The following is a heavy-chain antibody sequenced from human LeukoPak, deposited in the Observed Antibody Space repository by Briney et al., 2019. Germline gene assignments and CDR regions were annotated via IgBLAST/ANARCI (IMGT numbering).Heavy chain of an antibody. CDR2: ISSTGSFI. J-gene: IGHJ3*02. CDR1: GFTFSSYS. CDR3: ARGWYRSGGSCYSGAFDI. V-gene: IGHV3-21*01. D-gene: IGHD2-15*01. Sequence: GGSLRLSCAASGFTFSSYSMNWVRQAPGKGLEWVSSISSTGSFIYYADSVKGRFAISRDNAKNSLYLQMNSLRAEDTAVYYCARGWYRSGGSCYSGAFDIWGQGTMVTVSS.